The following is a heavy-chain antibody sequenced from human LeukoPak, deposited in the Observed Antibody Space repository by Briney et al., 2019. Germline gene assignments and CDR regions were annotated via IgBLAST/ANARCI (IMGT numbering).Heavy chain of an antibody. D-gene: IGHD1-26*01. CDR1: GYTFTGYY. CDR3: ARGGPYPWDLREVFDY. V-gene: IGHV1-2*04. J-gene: IGHJ4*02. CDR2: INPNSGGT. Sequence: AASVKVSCKASGYTFTGYYMHWVRQAPGQGPEWMGWINPNSGGTNYAQKFQGWVTMTRDTSISTAYVELYRLRSDDTAVYYCARGGPYPWDLREVFDYWGQGTLVTVSS.